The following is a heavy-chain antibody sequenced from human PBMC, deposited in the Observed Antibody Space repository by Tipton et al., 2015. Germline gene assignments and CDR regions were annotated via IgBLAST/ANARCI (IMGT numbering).Heavy chain of an antibody. V-gene: IGHV4-4*07. CDR1: GDSISNYF. J-gene: IGHJ5*02. D-gene: IGHD1-7*01. Sequence: TLSLTCTIPGDSISNYFWSWIRQPAGKGLEWIGRIQTSGNTNYNPSLKSRVTMSADTSKNQSSLKLSSVTAADTALYFCGRAGTTTIDPWGQGILVTVSS. CDR3: GRAGTTTIDP. CDR2: IQTSGNT.